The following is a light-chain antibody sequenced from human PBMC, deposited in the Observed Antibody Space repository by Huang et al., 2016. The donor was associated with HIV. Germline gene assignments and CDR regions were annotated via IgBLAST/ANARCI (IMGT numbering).Light chain of an antibody. CDR2: DAS. CDR3: QQRDS. J-gene: IGKJ5*01. V-gene: IGKV3-11*01. CDR1: QSVGRN. Sequence: EIVLTQSPGTLSLSPGERATLSCRASQSVGRNVGWYQQKAGQTPRLVIYDASTRATGIPARFSGSWSGTDFTLTISSLEPEDVAVYYCQQRDSFGQGTRLDIK.